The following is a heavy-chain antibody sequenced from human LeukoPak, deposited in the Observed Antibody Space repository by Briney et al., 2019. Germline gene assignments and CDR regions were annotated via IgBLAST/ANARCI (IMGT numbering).Heavy chain of an antibody. D-gene: IGHD3-22*01. V-gene: IGHV3-11*04. CDR1: GCSFSNYY. Sequence: NPGESLSLSCAVSGCSFSNYYMGWIRQPPGKGLEWVSYISSSGSTIYYADSVNGRFTIYRDNAKNSLYLQMTSLRAEDTAVYYCASSIVVATSPCGYSDLWGGGTLVTASS. CDR3: ASSIVVATSPCGYSDL. J-gene: IGHJ2*01. CDR2: ISSSGSTI.